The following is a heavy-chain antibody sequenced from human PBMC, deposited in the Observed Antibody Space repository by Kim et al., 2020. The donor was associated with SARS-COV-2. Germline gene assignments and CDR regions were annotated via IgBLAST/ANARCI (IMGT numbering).Heavy chain of an antibody. CDR1: GFTFDDYA. CDR3: AKARVRDAMWVDY. D-gene: IGHD3-10*01. CDR2: ISWNTGSI. Sequence: GGSLRLSCAASGFTFDDYAMHWVRQAPGKGLEWVSGISWNTGSIGYADSVKGRFTISRDNAKNSLYMQMNSLRAEDTALYYCAKARVRDAMWVDYWGQGTLVTVSS. J-gene: IGHJ4*02. V-gene: IGHV3-9*01.